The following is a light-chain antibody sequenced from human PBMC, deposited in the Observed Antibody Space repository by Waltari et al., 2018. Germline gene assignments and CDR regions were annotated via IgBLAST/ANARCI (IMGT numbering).Light chain of an antibody. CDR3: HQYNNWPPWT. J-gene: IGKJ1*01. Sequence: EIVMTQSPATVSVSPGERVTLSCRASQSVNRNLAWYQQKPGQAPRLLIYGASTRATTLPARFSGSGSGTEFTLTISSLQAEDSAVYYCHQYNNWPPWTFGQGTRVEIK. CDR2: GAS. CDR1: QSVNRN. V-gene: IGKV3-15*01.